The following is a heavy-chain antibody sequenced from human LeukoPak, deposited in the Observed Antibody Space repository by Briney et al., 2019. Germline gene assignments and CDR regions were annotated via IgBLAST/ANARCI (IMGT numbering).Heavy chain of an antibody. CDR1: GFSVSGYW. CDR3: AREWQGGIAAAGTRIEGDY. D-gene: IGHD6-13*01. Sequence: GGSLRLSCAVSGFSVSGYWMTWVRQAPGKGLEWVANIKQDGSEKNYVDSVKGRFTISRDNAENSLFLRMNSLRVEDTAVYYCAREWQGGIAAAGTRIEGDYWGQGTLVAVSS. CDR2: IKQDGSEK. J-gene: IGHJ4*02. V-gene: IGHV3-7*01.